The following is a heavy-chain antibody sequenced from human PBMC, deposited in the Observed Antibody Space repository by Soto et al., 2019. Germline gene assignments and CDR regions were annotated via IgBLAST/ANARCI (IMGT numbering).Heavy chain of an antibody. Sequence: GGSLRLSCAASGFTFSSYSMNWVRQAPGKGLEWVSSISSSSSYIYYADSVKGRFTISRDNAKNSLYLQMNSLRAEDTAVYYCARDLGYDILTGYNYYYYGMDVWGQGTTVTVSS. J-gene: IGHJ6*02. D-gene: IGHD3-9*01. CDR1: GFTFSSYS. CDR3: ARDLGYDILTGYNYYYYGMDV. V-gene: IGHV3-21*01. CDR2: ISSSSSYI.